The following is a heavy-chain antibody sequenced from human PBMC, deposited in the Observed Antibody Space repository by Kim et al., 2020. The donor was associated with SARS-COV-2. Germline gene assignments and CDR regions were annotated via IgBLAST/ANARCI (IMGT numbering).Heavy chain of an antibody. Sequence: GGSLRLSCAASGFTFSSYGMHWVRQAPGKGLEWVAVISYDGSNKYYADSVKGRFTISRDNSKNTLYLQMNSLRAEDTAVYYCAKGGYSYGYGWGFDYWGQGTLVTVSS. J-gene: IGHJ4*02. V-gene: IGHV3-30*18. CDR3: AKGGYSYGYGWGFDY. CDR2: ISYDGSNK. D-gene: IGHD5-18*01. CDR1: GFTFSSYG.